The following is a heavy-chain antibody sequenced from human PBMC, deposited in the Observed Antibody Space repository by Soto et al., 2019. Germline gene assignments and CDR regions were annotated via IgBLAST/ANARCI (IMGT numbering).Heavy chain of an antibody. J-gene: IGHJ5*01. Sequence: ASVKVSCKASGYIFTGYYINWVRQAPGQGLEWMGWINPNSGDISYLQKFQGRVSMTTDTSINTAYMELSRVRSDDTAVYYCARQYCSSNSCHDWLDSWGQGTLDTVSS. CDR1: GYIFTGYY. CDR2: INPNSGDI. CDR3: ARQYCSSNSCHDWLDS. D-gene: IGHD2-2*01. V-gene: IGHV1-2*02.